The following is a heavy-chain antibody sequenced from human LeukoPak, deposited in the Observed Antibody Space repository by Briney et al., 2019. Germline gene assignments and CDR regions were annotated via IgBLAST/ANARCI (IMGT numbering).Heavy chain of an antibody. CDR2: IYHSGST. V-gene: IGHV4-4*02. CDR1: GGSISSSNW. CDR3: ASGCRSSTSCYYYYYGMDV. J-gene: IGHJ6*02. Sequence: PSGTLSLTCAVSGGSISSSNWWSWVRQPPGKGLEWIGEIYHSGSTNYNPSLKSRVTISVDKSKNQFSLKLSSVTAADTAVYYCASGCRSSTSCYYYYYGMDVWGQGTTVTVSS. D-gene: IGHD2-2*01.